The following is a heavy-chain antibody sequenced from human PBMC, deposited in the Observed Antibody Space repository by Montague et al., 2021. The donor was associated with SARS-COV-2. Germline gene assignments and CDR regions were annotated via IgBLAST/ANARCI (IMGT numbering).Heavy chain of an antibody. CDR1: GDSVSSSDHY. Sequence: SQTQSLTYTVSGDSVSSSDHYWGWIRQPPGKGLEWLGIVYYSGYTYYNPSVKGRVAISIDASKNQFSLKLNSLTATDTAIYHCARRRLREDYFDFWGQGTLLTVSS. J-gene: IGHJ4*02. D-gene: IGHD4-17*01. CDR3: ARRRLREDYFDF. V-gene: IGHV4-39*01. CDR2: VYYSGYT.